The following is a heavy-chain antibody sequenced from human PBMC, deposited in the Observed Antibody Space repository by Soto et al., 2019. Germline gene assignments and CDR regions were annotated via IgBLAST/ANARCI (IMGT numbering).Heavy chain of an antibody. V-gene: IGHV3-23*01. Sequence: AGSLRLSCAASGFTFSNYAMNWVRQAPGRGLEWVSENSAGGDKYYADSVKGRFTISRDNLKSTLYLQMNGLRAEDTALYYCAKALSSSWYFGIDSWGQGTLVTVSS. J-gene: IGHJ4*02. CDR3: AKALSSSWYFGIDS. CDR2: NSAGGDK. D-gene: IGHD6-13*01. CDR1: GFTFSNYA.